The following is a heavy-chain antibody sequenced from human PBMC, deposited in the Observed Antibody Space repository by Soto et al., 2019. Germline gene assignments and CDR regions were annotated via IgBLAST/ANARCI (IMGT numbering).Heavy chain of an antibody. D-gene: IGHD1-26*01. Sequence: QVQLVQSGAEEKKPGASVKVSCKASGYNFNSYTISWVRQAPGQGLEWMGRISAYNGHTNYAQKLQGRDTMTTDTSTSTAYMELRSRRSDAAVVYHCARMVGDLCHWFHPWGQGTVVTISS. CDR2: ISAYNGHT. J-gene: IGHJ5*02. V-gene: IGHV1-18*01. CDR1: GYNFNSYT. CDR3: ARMVGDLCHWFHP.